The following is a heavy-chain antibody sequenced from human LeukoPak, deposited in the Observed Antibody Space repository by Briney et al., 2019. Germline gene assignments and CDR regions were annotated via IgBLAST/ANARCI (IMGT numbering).Heavy chain of an antibody. CDR3: AKLRELVTYYYYYGLDV. Sequence: PGGSLRLSCAASGFTLSTYWMSWVRQAPGKGLEWVANIKQDGSEIYYADSVKGRFTISRDNSKNTLYLRMNSLRVEDTALYYCAKLRELVTYYYYYGLDVWGQGTTVTVSS. D-gene: IGHD1-1*01. V-gene: IGHV3-7*01. CDR2: IKQDGSEI. J-gene: IGHJ6*02. CDR1: GFTLSTYW.